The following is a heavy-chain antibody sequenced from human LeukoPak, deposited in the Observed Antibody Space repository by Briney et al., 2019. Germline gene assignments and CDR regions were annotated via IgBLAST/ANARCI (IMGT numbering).Heavy chain of an antibody. CDR3: ARLRKYYYDSSGYYYGGYFFDF. J-gene: IGHJ4*02. Sequence: SETVSLTCAVYGGSFSGYYWSWIRQPPGKGLEWIGEINNSGSTNYNPSLKSRVTISVDTSKNQFSLKLSSVTAADTAVYYCARLRKYYYDSSGYYYGGYFFDFWGQGTLVTVSS. CDR2: INNSGST. V-gene: IGHV4-34*01. D-gene: IGHD3-22*01. CDR1: GGSFSGYY.